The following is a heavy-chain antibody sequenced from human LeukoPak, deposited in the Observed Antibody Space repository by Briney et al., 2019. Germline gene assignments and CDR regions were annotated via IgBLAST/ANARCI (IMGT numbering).Heavy chain of an antibody. D-gene: IGHD6-25*01. J-gene: IGHJ5*02. CDR3: ARAKEYFRAADWFDP. CDR2: IYYSGST. Sequence: SETLSLTCTVSGGSISSSSYYWGWIRQPPGKGLEWIGSIYYSGSTYYNPSLKSRVTISVDTSKNQFSLKLSSVTAADTAVYYCARAKEYFRAADWFDPWGQGTLVTVSS. CDR1: GGSISSSSYY. V-gene: IGHV4-39*01.